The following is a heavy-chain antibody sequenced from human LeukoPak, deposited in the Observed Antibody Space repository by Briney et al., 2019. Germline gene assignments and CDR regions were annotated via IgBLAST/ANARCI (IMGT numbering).Heavy chain of an antibody. CDR1: GFTFDDYA. CDR2: ISGSGGST. Sequence: PGRSLRLSCAASGFTFDDYAMHWVRQAPGKGLEWVSAISGSGGSTYYADSVKGRFTISRDNSKNTLYLQMNSLRAEDTAVYYCAKDRGDGYNFPVDYWGQGTLVTVSS. V-gene: IGHV3-23*01. J-gene: IGHJ4*02. CDR3: AKDRGDGYNFPVDY. D-gene: IGHD5-24*01.